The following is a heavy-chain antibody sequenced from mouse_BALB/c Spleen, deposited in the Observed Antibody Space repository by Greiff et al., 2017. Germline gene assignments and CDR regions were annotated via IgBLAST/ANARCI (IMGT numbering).Heavy chain of an antibody. Sequence: EVHLVESGPGLVKPSQSLSLTCTVTGYSITSDYAWNWIRQFPGNKLEWMGYISYSGSTSYNPSLKSRISITRDTSKNQFFLQLNSVTTEDTATYYCARSHYYGSRPDYWGQGTTLTVSS. D-gene: IGHD1-1*01. V-gene: IGHV3-2*02. CDR3: ARSHYYGSRPDY. CDR1: GYSITSDYA. CDR2: ISYSGST. J-gene: IGHJ2*01.